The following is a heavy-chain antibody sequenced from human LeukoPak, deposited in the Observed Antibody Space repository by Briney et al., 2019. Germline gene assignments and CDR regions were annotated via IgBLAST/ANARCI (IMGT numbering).Heavy chain of an antibody. V-gene: IGHV3-23*01. CDR2: ISGGST. Sequence: GGSLRLSCAASGFTFSNYAMSWVRQAPGKGLECVSSISGGSTYYAYSVKGRFTISRDNSTNTLYLQMNSLRAEDTAVYYCTDFENWGQGTLVTVSS. CDR3: TDFEN. J-gene: IGHJ4*02. CDR1: GFTFSNYA.